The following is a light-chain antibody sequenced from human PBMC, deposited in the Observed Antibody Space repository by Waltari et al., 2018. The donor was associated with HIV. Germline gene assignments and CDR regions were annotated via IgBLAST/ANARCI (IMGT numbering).Light chain of an antibody. J-gene: IGLJ3*02. CDR3: QAWDSRTVV. Sequence: SYELSQAPSVSVSPGQTASINCSGDKLGDKYVSWYQQKAGHSPLRVVYQDAKRPSGIPDRFSGSNSGNTATLTIGGTQAVDEADYYCQAWDSRTVVFGGGTHLTVL. CDR1: KLGDKY. V-gene: IGLV3-1*01. CDR2: QDA.